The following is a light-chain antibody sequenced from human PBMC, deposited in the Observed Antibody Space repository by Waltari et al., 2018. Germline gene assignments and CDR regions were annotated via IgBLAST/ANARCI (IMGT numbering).Light chain of an antibody. Sequence: IVLTQTPLSLSVTPGQPPSISCKSSQSLVHTDGKTYLYWYLQKAGQPPQLLIHEVSDRFTGVPPRFSGSGSGTDFTLKISRVEAEDVGIYYCMQSIQLPLFTFGPGTKVEIK. CDR3: MQSIQLPLFT. CDR2: EVS. V-gene: IGKV2D-29*01. J-gene: IGKJ3*01. CDR1: QSLVHTDGKTY.